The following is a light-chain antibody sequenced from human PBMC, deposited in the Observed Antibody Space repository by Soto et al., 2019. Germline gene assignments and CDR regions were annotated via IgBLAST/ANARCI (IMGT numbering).Light chain of an antibody. CDR2: DAS. J-gene: IGKJ1*01. Sequence: DIQMTQSPSSLSASVGDRVTITCQASQDISNYLNWYQQKPGKAPKLLIYDASNLETGVPSRFSGSGSGTDFTFTISSLQPEDIATYYCQQYDNLPWTFGQGTKVDXK. V-gene: IGKV1-33*01. CDR1: QDISNY. CDR3: QQYDNLPWT.